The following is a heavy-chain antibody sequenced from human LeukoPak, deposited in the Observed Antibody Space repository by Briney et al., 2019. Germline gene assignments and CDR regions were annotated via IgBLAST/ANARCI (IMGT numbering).Heavy chain of an antibody. CDR3: ARGGNYDFWSGPLRPYYYYMDV. CDR1: GYTLTELS. Sequence: GASVKVSCKVSGYTLTELSMHWVRQAPGKGLEWMGGIIPIFGTANYAQKFQGRVTITADESTSTAYMELSSLRSEDTAVYYCARGGNYDFWSGPLRPYYYYMDVWGKGTTVTVSS. V-gene: IGHV1-69*13. D-gene: IGHD3-3*01. J-gene: IGHJ6*03. CDR2: IIPIFGTA.